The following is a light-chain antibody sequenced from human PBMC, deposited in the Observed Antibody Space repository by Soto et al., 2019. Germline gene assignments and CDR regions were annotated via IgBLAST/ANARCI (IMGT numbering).Light chain of an antibody. Sequence: DIQMTQSPSSLSASVGDRVTITCRASKSISSYLNWYQEKPGKAPKLLIHAASSLQSGVPSRFSGSGSGTDCTLTISSLQPEDCATYYCQQSYSTLFTFGPGTKVDIK. CDR2: AAS. V-gene: IGKV1-39*01. CDR3: QQSYSTLFT. J-gene: IGKJ3*01. CDR1: KSISSY.